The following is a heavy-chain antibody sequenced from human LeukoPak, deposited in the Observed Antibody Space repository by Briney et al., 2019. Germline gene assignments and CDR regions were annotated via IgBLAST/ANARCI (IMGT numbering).Heavy chain of an antibody. V-gene: IGHV1-2*02. D-gene: IGHD1-26*01. CDR1: GYTFTGYY. J-gene: IGHJ4*02. Sequence: ASVNVSCTASGYTFTGYYMHWVRQAPGPGLEWMGWINPNSGGTNYDQKFQGRVTMTTDTSISTAYMEWSRLGSDDTAASYFARLVGATTFGYYWGQGTLVTLSS. CDR3: ARLVGATTFGYY. CDR2: INPNSGGT.